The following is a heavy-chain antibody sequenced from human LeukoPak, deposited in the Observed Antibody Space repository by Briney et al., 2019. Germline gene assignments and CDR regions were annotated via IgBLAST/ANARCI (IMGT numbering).Heavy chain of an antibody. D-gene: IGHD5-24*01. CDR2: INHSGST. CDR3: ARPSRDGYNSDY. Sequence: PSETLSLTCAVYGGSFSGYYWSWIRQPPGKGLEWIGEINHSGSTNYNPSLKSRVTISVDTSKNQFSLKLSSVTAEDTAVYYCARPSRDGYNSDYWGQGTLVTVSS. V-gene: IGHV4-34*01. CDR1: GGSFSGYY. J-gene: IGHJ4*02.